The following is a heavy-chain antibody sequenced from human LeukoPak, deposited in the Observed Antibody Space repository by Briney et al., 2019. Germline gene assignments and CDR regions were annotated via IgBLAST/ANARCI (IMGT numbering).Heavy chain of an antibody. CDR1: GASMNTTNFY. Sequence: PSETLSLTCTVSGASMNTTNFYWGWMRQPPGKGLESIGSISYAGTTYSNPSLNSRVTISADTSKNQFSLKLTSVTAADTAVYYCARQGTMTRGGYWLDPWGQGTLVIVSS. J-gene: IGHJ5*02. CDR3: ARQGTMTRGGYWLDP. CDR2: ISYAGTT. V-gene: IGHV4-39*01. D-gene: IGHD3-10*01.